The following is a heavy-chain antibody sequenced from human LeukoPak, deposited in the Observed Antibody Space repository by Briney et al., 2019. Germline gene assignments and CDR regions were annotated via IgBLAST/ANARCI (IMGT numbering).Heavy chain of an antibody. V-gene: IGHV3-33*01. J-gene: IGHJ6*02. CDR1: GFTFSSYG. D-gene: IGHD1-26*01. CDR2: IWYDGSNK. Sequence: GGSLRLSRAATGFTFSSYGMHWVRQAPGKGLEWVAVIWYDGSNKYYADSVKGRFTISIDNSKNTLYLQMNSLRAEDTAVYYCARDGRGSLDYYGMDVWGQGTTVTVSS. CDR3: ARDGRGSLDYYGMDV.